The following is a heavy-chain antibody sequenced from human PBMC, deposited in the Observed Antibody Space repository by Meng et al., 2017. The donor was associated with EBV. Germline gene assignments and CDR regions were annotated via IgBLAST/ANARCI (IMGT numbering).Heavy chain of an antibody. J-gene: IGHJ5*02. Sequence: QVQMVQPGAEVKKPGASGKVSCKASGYTFTSYGISWVRQAPGQGLEWMGWISAYNGNTNYAQKLQGRVTMTTDTSTSTAYMELRSLRSDDTAVYYCARETSGYDFNWFDPWGQGTLVTVSS. CDR1: GYTFTSYG. V-gene: IGHV1-18*01. CDR3: ARETSGYDFNWFDP. CDR2: ISAYNGNT. D-gene: IGHD5-12*01.